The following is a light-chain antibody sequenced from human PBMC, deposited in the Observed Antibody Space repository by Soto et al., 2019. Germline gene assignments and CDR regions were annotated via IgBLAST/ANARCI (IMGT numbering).Light chain of an antibody. CDR2: GNN. Sequence: QSVLTQPPSVSGAPGQRVTISCTGSSSNIGAGYDVHWYQQLPGTAPKLLIYGNNNRPSGVPDRYSGYKSGTSASLAITGLQAEDEADYYCQSYDSSLSVWVFGGGTKLTVL. CDR3: QSYDSSLSVWV. V-gene: IGLV1-40*01. J-gene: IGLJ3*02. CDR1: SSNIGAGYD.